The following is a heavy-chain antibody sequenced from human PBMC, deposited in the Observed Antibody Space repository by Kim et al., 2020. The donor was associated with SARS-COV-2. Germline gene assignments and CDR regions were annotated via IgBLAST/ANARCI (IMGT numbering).Heavy chain of an antibody. Sequence: RFTISRDNSKNTLYLQMNSLRAEDTAVYYCARERDDVHITIFGVVMGLDYWGQGTLVTVSS. CDR3: ARERDDVHITIFGVVMGLDY. J-gene: IGHJ4*02. V-gene: IGHV3-30*01. D-gene: IGHD3-3*01.